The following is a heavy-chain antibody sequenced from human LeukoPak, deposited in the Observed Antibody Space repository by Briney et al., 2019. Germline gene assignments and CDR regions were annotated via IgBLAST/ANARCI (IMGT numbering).Heavy chain of an antibody. CDR3: AKDPSCSSTSCPNY. V-gene: IGHV3-30*18. CDR1: GFTFSSYG. Sequence: GGSLRLSCAASGFTFSSYGMHWVRQAPGKGLEWVAVISYDGSNKYYADSVKGRFTISSDNSKNTLYLQMNSLRAEDTAGYYCAKDPSCSSTSCPNYWGQGTLVTVSS. D-gene: IGHD2-2*01. J-gene: IGHJ4*02. CDR2: ISYDGSNK.